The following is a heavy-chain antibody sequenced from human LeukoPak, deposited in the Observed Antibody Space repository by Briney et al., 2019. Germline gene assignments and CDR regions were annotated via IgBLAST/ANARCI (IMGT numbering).Heavy chain of an antibody. CDR3: LTGDYDFWSGFYSPNHYFDY. Sequence: GGSLRLSCAASGFTFTNYAMSWVRQAPGKGLEWVGRIKGKTAAGAPDYVASVKGRFTISRDDSKNTLFLQMNSLKTEDTAVYYCLTGDYDFWSGFYSPNHYFDYWGQGTLVTVSS. D-gene: IGHD3-3*01. CDR2: IKGKTAAGAP. J-gene: IGHJ4*02. V-gene: IGHV3-15*01. CDR1: GFTFTNYA.